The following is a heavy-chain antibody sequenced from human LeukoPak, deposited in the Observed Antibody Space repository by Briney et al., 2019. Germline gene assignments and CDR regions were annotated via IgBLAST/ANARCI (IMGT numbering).Heavy chain of an antibody. Sequence: PSETLSLTCSVSGDSISSYYWSWIRQPPGKGLEWIGYIYYSGSTYYNPSLKSRVTISVDTSKNQFSLKLSSVTAADTAVYYCARAGPGAAGGVGFDSWGQGTLVTVSS. CDR2: IYYSGST. D-gene: IGHD6-13*01. J-gene: IGHJ4*02. CDR1: GDSISSYY. V-gene: IGHV4-59*08. CDR3: ARAGPGAAGGVGFDS.